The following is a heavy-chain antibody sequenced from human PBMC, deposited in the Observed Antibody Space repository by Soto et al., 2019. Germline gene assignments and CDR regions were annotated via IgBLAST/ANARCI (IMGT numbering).Heavy chain of an antibody. Sequence: GSVRLACAASGVTRSSAAMKWVLQGPGKGLEWVSSTGGISGMTFFADSVKGRFTVSRDTSKNTLYLEMNTLRVEDTAVYYCAKGNLSAPMYYFDYWGQGP. CDR1: GVTRSSAA. CDR2: TGGISGMT. J-gene: IGHJ4*02. CDR3: AKGNLSAPMYYFDY. V-gene: IGHV3-23*01. D-gene: IGHD3-16*02.